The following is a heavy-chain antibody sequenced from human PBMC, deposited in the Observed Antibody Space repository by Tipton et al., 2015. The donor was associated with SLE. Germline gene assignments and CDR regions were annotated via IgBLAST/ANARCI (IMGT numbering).Heavy chain of an antibody. Sequence: TLSLTCTVSGGSITNTGHYWGWIRQPPGKGLEWIGSIYRSGSTYYTPSLRSRVTISLDTSMNQFSLDLSSVTAADTAVYYCARSVTPAAIGWFDPWGQGTLVTVSS. D-gene: IGHD2-2*01. CDR1: GGSITNTGHY. V-gene: IGHV4-39*07. J-gene: IGHJ5*02. CDR3: ARSVTPAAIGWFDP. CDR2: IYRSGST.